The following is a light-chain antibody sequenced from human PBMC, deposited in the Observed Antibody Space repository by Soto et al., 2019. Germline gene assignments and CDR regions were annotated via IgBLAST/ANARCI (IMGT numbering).Light chain of an antibody. CDR1: SSDVGSHNR. Sequence: QSVLTQPPPVSGSPGQSVAISCTGTSSDVGSHNRVAWYQQPPGTAPKLIIYDVTNRPSGVPDRFSGSKSGNTASLTISGLQAEDEADYYCNSFTTRSTYVFVTGTKVTVL. V-gene: IGLV2-18*02. J-gene: IGLJ1*01. CDR3: NSFTTRSTYV. CDR2: DVT.